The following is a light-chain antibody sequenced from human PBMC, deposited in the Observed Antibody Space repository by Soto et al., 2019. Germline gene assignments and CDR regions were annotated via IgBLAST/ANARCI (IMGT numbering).Light chain of an antibody. Sequence: AIQMTQSPSSLSASVGDRVTITCRASQDISNDLGWYQEKPGQAPKLLIYAASNLQSGVPSRFSGSGSGTDFTLTIRSLQPEDFATYYCLQDYNYPWTFGPGTKVDVK. CDR1: QDISND. V-gene: IGKV1-6*01. J-gene: IGKJ3*01. CDR3: LQDYNYPWT. CDR2: AAS.